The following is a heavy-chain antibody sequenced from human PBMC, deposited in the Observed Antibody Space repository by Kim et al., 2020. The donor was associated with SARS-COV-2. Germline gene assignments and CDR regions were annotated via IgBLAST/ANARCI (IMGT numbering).Heavy chain of an antibody. D-gene: IGHD3-10*01. CDR1: GLTFSSYA. J-gene: IGHJ4*02. V-gene: IGHV3-30-3*01. CDR3: ARPKFGELLSYFDY. CDR2: ISYDGSNK. Sequence: GGSLRLSCAASGLTFSSYAMHGVRQAPGKGLEWVALISYDGSNKYYADSVKGRFTISRDNSENTLYLQMNSLRAEDTAVYFCARPKFGELLSYFDYWGQG.